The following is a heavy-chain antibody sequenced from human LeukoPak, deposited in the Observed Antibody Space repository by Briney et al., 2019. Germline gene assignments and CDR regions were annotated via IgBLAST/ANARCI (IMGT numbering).Heavy chain of an antibody. CDR1: GFTFSSYS. J-gene: IGHJ4*02. CDR3: ARSYTAMVMVDY. Sequence: PGGSLRLSCAASGFTFSSYSMNWVRQAPGKGLEWVSSISSSSSYIYYADSVKGRFTISRDNAKNSLYLQMNSLRAEDTAVYCCARSYTAMVMVDYWGQGTLVTVSS. CDR2: ISSSSSYI. V-gene: IGHV3-21*01. D-gene: IGHD5-18*01.